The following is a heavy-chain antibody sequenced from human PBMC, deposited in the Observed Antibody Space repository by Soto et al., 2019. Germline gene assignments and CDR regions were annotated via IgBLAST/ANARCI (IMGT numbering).Heavy chain of an antibody. J-gene: IGHJ5*02. CDR2: INPNSGGT. D-gene: IGHD3-9*01. CDR3: AREKKGLVTGNWFDP. Sequence: EASVKVSCKASGYTFTGYYMHWVRQAPGKGLEWMGWINPNSGGTNYAQKFQGWVTMTRDTSISTAYMELSRLRSDDTSLYYCAREKKGLVTGNWFDPWGQGTLVTVSS. V-gene: IGHV1-2*04. CDR1: GYTFTGYY.